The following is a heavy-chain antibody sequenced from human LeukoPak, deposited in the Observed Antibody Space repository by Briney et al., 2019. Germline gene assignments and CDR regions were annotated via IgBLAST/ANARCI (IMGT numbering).Heavy chain of an antibody. CDR1: GFTFSSYS. J-gene: IGHJ4*02. CDR3: ARERDRYFDY. CDR2: INNSGGRT. V-gene: IGHV3-NL1*01. Sequence: GGSLRLSCAASGFTFSSYSMNWVRQAPGKGLEWVSAINNSGGRTYYADSVKGRFTISRDNSKHTLYLQMNSLRAEDTAVYYCARERDRYFDYWGQGTLVTVSS.